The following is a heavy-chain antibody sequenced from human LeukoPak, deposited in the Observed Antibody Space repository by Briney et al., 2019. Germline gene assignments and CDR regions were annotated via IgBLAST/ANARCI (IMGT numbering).Heavy chain of an antibody. D-gene: IGHD5-18*01. J-gene: IGHJ6*02. CDR1: GFTFSDYY. CDR3: ARSPIQLWSYYGMDV. V-gene: IGHV3-11*01. Sequence: GGSLRLSCAASGFTFSDYYMSWIRQAPGKGLEWVSYISSSGSTIYYADSVKGRFTISRDNAKNSLYLQMNSLRAEDTAVYYCARSPIQLWSYYGMDVWGQGTTVSVSS. CDR2: ISSSGSTI.